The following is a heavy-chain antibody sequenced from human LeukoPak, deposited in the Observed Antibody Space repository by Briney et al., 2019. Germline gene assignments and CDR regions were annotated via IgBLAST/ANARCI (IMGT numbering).Heavy chain of an antibody. Sequence: PSQTLSLTCAISGDSVSSKSVSWSWISQSPSGGLEFLGSTRYRSTWMTFYSLSVQSRMTINADTSRNHVSLRLNSVTPEETALYYCVRDFNWGFDYWGQGTLVTVSS. D-gene: IGHD7-27*01. CDR3: VRDFNWGFDY. V-gene: IGHV6-1*01. CDR2: TRYRSTWMT. J-gene: IGHJ4*02. CDR1: GDSVSSKSVS.